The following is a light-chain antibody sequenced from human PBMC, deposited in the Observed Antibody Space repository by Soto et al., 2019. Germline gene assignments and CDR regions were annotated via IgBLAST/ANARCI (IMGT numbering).Light chain of an antibody. CDR1: QNVATN. V-gene: IGKV3-15*01. CDR3: QQYNNWPQT. J-gene: IGKJ1*01. Sequence: EIVMAQSPGTLSLSPVERAALSCRASQNVATNLAWYQQRPGQAPRLLIYGASKRAIGLPARFSGSGSGTEFTLTITSLQSEDFAVYYCQQYNNWPQTFGQGTKVDIK. CDR2: GAS.